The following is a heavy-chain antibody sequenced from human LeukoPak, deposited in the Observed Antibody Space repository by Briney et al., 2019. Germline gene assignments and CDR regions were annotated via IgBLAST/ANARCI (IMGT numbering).Heavy chain of an antibody. V-gene: IGHV3-23*01. CDR3: AKGARDYVSGSLHY. D-gene: IGHD3-10*01. Sequence: GGSLRLSCAASGFTFSSYAMSWVRQAPGKGLEWVSAISGSGGSTYYADSVKGRFTISRDNSKNTLYLQMNSLRAENTAVYYCAKGARDYVSGSLHYWGQGTLVTVSS. CDR2: ISGSGGST. CDR1: GFTFSSYA. J-gene: IGHJ4*02.